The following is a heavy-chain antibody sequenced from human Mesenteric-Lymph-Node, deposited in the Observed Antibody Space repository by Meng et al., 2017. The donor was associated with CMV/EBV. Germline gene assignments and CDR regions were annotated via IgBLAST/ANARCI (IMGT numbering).Heavy chain of an antibody. CDR3: ARGPHLYDFWSGYPY. D-gene: IGHD3-3*01. CDR2: IKWNGGTT. J-gene: IGHJ4*02. CDR1: GFTFEDYG. Sequence: SGFTFEDYGMSWVRQSPGKGLEWVAGIKWNGGTTGYGDSVKGRFTISRDNAKSPLYLQMNSLRDEDTSLYHCARGPHLYDFWSGYPYWGQGTLVTVSS. V-gene: IGHV3-20*01.